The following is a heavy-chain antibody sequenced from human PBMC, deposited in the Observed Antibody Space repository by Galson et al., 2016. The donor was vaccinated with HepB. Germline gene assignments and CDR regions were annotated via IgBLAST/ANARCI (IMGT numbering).Heavy chain of an antibody. Sequence: PALVKPTQTLTLTCTFSGFSLGTNGMCVSWIRQPPGKALEWLARIDWGNEKYYSASLKTRVTISSDTSKNQVVLTMTNMDPVDTATYYCALSPGMTDSFHIWGQGTMVTVSS. D-gene: IGHD1-1*01. J-gene: IGHJ3*02. V-gene: IGHV2-70*11. CDR3: ALSPGMTDSFHI. CDR1: GFSLGTNGMC. CDR2: IDWGNEK.